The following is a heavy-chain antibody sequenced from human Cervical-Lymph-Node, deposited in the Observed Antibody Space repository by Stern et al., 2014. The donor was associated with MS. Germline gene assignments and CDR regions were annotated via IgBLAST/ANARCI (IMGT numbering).Heavy chain of an antibody. CDR1: GFTFSSYG. V-gene: IGHV3-30*18. J-gene: IGHJ6*02. Sequence: MQLVESGGGVVQPGRSLRLSCAASGFTFSSYGMHWVRQAPGKGLEWVAVISYDGSNKYYADSVKGRFTISRDNSKNTLYLQMNSLRAEDTAVYYCAKDGAFLEWLGGMGVWGQGTTVTVSS. CDR2: ISYDGSNK. D-gene: IGHD3-3*01. CDR3: AKDGAFLEWLGGMGV.